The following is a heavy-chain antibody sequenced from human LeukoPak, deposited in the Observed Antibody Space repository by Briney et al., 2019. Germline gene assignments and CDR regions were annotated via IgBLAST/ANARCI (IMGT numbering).Heavy chain of an antibody. CDR3: ARDRHCSSISCYGGFDY. V-gene: IGHV3-7*01. CDR1: GFTFSSYW. J-gene: IGHJ4*02. Sequence: GGSLRLSCAASGFTFSSYWMTWVRQAPGKGLEWVANIKQDGTDKYYVDSVKGRFTISRDNAKNSLYLQMNSLKAEDTAVYYCARDRHCSSISCYGGFDYWGQGTLVTVSS. D-gene: IGHD2-2*01. CDR2: IKQDGTDK.